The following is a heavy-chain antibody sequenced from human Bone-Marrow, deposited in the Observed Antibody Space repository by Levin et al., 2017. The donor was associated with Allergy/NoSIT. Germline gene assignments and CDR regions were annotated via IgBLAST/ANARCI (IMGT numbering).Heavy chain of an antibody. CDR3: ARLRCPASVTDCQAQSAISFDI. J-gene: IGHJ3*02. V-gene: IGHV5-51*01. CDR1: GYSFANYW. D-gene: IGHD2-21*02. Sequence: ASVKVSCQGSGYSFANYWIAWVRQMPGIGLEWMGIIYPGASDPYYSPSFQGQVTISADTSINTAYLQWNGLKASDSGMYFCARLRCPASVTDCQAQSAISFDIWGRGTMVTVSS. CDR2: IYPGASDP.